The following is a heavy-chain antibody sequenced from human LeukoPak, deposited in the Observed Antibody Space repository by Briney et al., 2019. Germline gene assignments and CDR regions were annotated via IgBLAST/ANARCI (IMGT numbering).Heavy chain of an antibody. Sequence: SETLSLTCTVSGGSISSSSYYWGWIRQPPGKGLEWIGSIYYSGSTYYNPSLKSRVTISVDTSKNQFSLKLSSVTAADTAVYYCARRRNLNCFDPWGQGTLVTVSS. CDR1: GGSISSSSYY. D-gene: IGHD1-14*01. CDR3: ARRRNLNCFDP. CDR2: IYYSGST. J-gene: IGHJ5*02. V-gene: IGHV4-39*01.